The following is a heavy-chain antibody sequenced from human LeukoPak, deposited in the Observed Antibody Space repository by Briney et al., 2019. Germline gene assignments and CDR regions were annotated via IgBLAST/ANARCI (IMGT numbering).Heavy chain of an antibody. V-gene: IGHV1-69*01. CDR1: GGTFSSYA. J-gene: IGHJ4*02. CDR2: IIPIFGTA. D-gene: IGHD3-3*01. Sequence: ASVKVSCKASGGTFSSYAISWVRQAPGQGLEWMGGIIPIFGTANYAQKFQGRVTITADESTSTAYMELSSLRSEDTAVYYCARDGGRQYYFDYWGQETLVTVSS. CDR3: ARDGGRQYYFDY.